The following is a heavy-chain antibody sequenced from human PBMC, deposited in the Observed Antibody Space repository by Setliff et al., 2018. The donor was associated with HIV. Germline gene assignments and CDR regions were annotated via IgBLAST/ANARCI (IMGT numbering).Heavy chain of an antibody. V-gene: IGHV4-4*02. Sequence: PSETLSLTCAVSGGSITSSNWWSWVRQPPGKGLEWIGEIYHSGSTNYNPSLKSRLTISVDKSNNQFSLRLSSVTAADTAVYYCARRRSMPNNAFDIWGQGTMVTVSS. CDR2: IYHSGST. CDR3: ARRRSMPNNAFDI. CDR1: GGSITSSNW. D-gene: IGHD2-2*01. J-gene: IGHJ3*02.